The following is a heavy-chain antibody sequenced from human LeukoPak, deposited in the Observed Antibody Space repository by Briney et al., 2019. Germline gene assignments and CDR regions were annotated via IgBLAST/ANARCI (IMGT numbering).Heavy chain of an antibody. V-gene: IGHV3-23*01. CDR3: AKDSGSSWFRKDRFFDY. D-gene: IGHD6-13*01. CDR1: GFTFSSYA. J-gene: IGHJ4*02. CDR2: ISGSGGST. Sequence: GGSLRLSCAASGFTFSSYAMSWVRQAPGKGLEWVSAISGSGGSTYYADSVKGRFTISRDNSKNTLYLQMNSLRAEDTAVYYCAKDSGSSWFRKDRFFDYWGQGTLVTVSS.